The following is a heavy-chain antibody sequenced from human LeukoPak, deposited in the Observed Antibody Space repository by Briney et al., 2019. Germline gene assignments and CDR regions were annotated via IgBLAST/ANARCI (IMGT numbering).Heavy chain of an antibody. Sequence: GGSLRLSCAASGFTFSSYAMGWVRQAPGKGLEWVSGICGSGGSTYYVDSVKGRFTISRNNSKNTLNLQKNSLRAEDTAVYYCAKDLDSSGNFWGSDAFDIWGQGTMVTVSS. J-gene: IGHJ3*02. CDR1: GFTFSSYA. D-gene: IGHD3-22*01. CDR3: AKDLDSSGNFWGSDAFDI. CDR2: ICGSGGST. V-gene: IGHV3-23*01.